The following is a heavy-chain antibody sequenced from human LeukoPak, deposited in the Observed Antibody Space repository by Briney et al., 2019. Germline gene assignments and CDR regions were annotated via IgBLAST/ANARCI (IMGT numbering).Heavy chain of an antibody. Sequence: ASVKVSSKASGYTFTSYYMHWVRRAPGQGLEWMGIINPSGGSTSYAQKFQGRVTMTRDTSTSTVYMELSSLRSEDTAVYYCARERKAAYCGGDCYSLRAHDGFDIWGQGTMVTVSS. CDR1: GYTFTSYY. D-gene: IGHD2-21*02. V-gene: IGHV1-46*01. CDR2: INPSGGST. J-gene: IGHJ3*02. CDR3: ARERKAAYCGGDCYSLRAHDGFDI.